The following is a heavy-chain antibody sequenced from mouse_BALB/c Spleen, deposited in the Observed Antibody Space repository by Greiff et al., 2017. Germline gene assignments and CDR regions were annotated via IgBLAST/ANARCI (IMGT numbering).Heavy chain of an antibody. V-gene: IGHV5-4*02. CDR1: GFTFSDYY. Sequence: EVQLVESGGGLVKPGGSLKLSCAASGFTFSDYYMYWVRQTPEKRLEWVATISDGGSYTYYTDSVKGRFTISRDNAKNNLYLQMSSLKSEDTAMSYCARHYYGSSPYYFDYWGQGTTLTVSS. CDR2: ISDGGSYT. D-gene: IGHD1-1*01. CDR3: ARHYYGSSPYYFDY. J-gene: IGHJ2*01.